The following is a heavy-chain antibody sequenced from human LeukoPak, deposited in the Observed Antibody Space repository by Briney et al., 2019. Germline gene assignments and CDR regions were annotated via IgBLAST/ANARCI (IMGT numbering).Heavy chain of an antibody. J-gene: IGHJ6*03. Sequence: SVKVSCKASGGTFSSYAISWVRQAPGQGLEWMGGIIPIFGTANYAQKFQGRVTITADESTSTAYMELSSLRSEDTAVYYCARDPSIVVVTAKYYYYMDVWGKGTTVTVSS. D-gene: IGHD2-21*02. V-gene: IGHV1-69*01. CDR3: ARDPSIVVVTAKYYYYMDV. CDR1: GGTFSSYA. CDR2: IIPIFGTA.